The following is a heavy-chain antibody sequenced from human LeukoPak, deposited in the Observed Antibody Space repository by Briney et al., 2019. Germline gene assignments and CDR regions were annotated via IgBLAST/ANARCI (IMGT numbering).Heavy chain of an antibody. Sequence: GGSLRLSCAASGFTFKSYDMHWVRQAAGEGLEWVSAIGTAGDTYYPGSVKGRFTISRENAKNSLYLQMNSLRGGDTAVYYCASDGAYQPPRYWGQGTLVTVSS. CDR1: GFTFKSYD. J-gene: IGHJ4*02. D-gene: IGHD2-2*01. CDR3: ASDGAYQPPRY. CDR2: IGTAGDT. V-gene: IGHV3-13*01.